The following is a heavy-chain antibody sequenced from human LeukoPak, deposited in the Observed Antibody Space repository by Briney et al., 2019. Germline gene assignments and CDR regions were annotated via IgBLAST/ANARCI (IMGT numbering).Heavy chain of an antibody. CDR2: IYYSGST. V-gene: IGHV4-59*01. Sequence: PSETLSLTCTVSGGSISSYYWSWIRQPTGKGLEWIGYIYYSGSTNYNPSLKSRVTISVDTSKNQFSLKLSSVTAADTAVYYCARVRGEQWLEIIDYWGQGTLVTVSS. J-gene: IGHJ4*02. CDR3: ARVRGEQWLEIIDY. D-gene: IGHD6-19*01. CDR1: GGSISSYY.